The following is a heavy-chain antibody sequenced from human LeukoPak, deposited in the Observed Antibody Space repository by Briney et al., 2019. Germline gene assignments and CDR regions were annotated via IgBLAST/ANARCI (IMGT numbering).Heavy chain of an antibody. J-gene: IGHJ4*01. CDR1: GFTFSSYS. V-gene: IGHV3-21*04. CDR2: ISSSSSYI. CDR3: ARGSAWDPDY. D-gene: IGHD3-3*01. Sequence: GGSLRLSCAASGFTFSSYSMNWVRQAPGKGLEWVSSISSSSSYIYYADSVKGRFTISRDNAKNSLYLQMNSLRVEDTAVYYCARGSAWDPDYWGQGTLVTVSS.